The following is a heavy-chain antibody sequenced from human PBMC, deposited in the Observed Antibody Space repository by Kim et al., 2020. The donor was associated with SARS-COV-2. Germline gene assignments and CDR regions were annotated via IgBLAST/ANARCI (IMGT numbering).Heavy chain of an antibody. CDR3: AGYRFGGVIARFDY. J-gene: IGHJ4*02. V-gene: IGHV4-39*02. Sequence: NPSLKSRVTISVDTSKNPFSLKLSSVTAADTAVYYCAGYRFGGVIARFDYWGQGTLVTVSS. D-gene: IGHD3-16*02.